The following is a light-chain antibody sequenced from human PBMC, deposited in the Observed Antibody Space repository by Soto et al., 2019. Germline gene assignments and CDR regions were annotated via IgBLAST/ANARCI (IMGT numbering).Light chain of an antibody. Sequence: QSALTQPASVSGSPGQSITISCTGTSDDVGNFNLVSWYQHHPGKAPNLIISEVSKRPSGVSNRFSGSKSGNTASLTISGLRAEDEADYYCCSYAGGSIYVLFGGGTKLTVL. CDR2: EVS. CDR1: SDDVGNFNL. V-gene: IGLV2-23*02. CDR3: CSYAGGSIYVL. J-gene: IGLJ2*01.